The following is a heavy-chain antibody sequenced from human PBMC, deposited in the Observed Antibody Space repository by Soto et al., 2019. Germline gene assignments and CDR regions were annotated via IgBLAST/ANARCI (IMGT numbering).Heavy chain of an antibody. D-gene: IGHD5-18*01. Sequence: QVQLVESGGGLVKPGGSLRLSCAASGFTVSDYYMSWIRQAPGKGLEWVSYISSSGSTIYYADSVKGRFTISRDNAKNSLYLQMISLRAEDTAVYYCARYRPTWIQPAYYYGMDVWGQGTTVTVSS. J-gene: IGHJ6*02. CDR2: ISSSGSTI. V-gene: IGHV3-11*01. CDR3: ARYRPTWIQPAYYYGMDV. CDR1: GFTVSDYY.